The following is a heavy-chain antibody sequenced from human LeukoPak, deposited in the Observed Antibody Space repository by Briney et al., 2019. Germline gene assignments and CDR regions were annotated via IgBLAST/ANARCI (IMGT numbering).Heavy chain of an antibody. V-gene: IGHV4-59*01. J-gene: IGHJ4*02. CDR1: GGSISSYY. CDR3: ARIGHEDYYFDY. CDR2: IYYSGST. Sequence: PSQTLSLTCTVSGGSISSYYWSWIRQPPGKGLEWIGYIYYSGSTNYNPSLKSRVTISVDTSKNQFSLKLSSVTAADTAVYYCARIGHEDYYFDYWGQGTLVTVSS.